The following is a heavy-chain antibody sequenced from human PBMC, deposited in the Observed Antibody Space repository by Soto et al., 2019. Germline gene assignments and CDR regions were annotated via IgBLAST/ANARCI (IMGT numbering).Heavy chain of an antibody. CDR2: IYYSGST. D-gene: IGHD3-10*01. J-gene: IGHJ3*01. Sequence: QVQLQESGPGLVKPSETLSLTCTVSGGSISSYYWSWIRQPPGKGLEWIGYIYYSGSTNYNPSLKSRVTISGDTSKSPFSLNLSSVTAADTAVYYCARVWGGAFDFWGQGTMVTVSS. CDR3: ARVWGGAFDF. CDR1: GGSISSYY. V-gene: IGHV4-59*01.